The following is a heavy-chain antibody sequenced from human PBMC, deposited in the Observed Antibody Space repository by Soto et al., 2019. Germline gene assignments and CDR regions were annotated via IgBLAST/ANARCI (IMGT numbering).Heavy chain of an antibody. V-gene: IGHV2-5*02. CDR3: APSRPPRLLDY. CDR1: GFSLGTSGVG. D-gene: IGHD6-6*01. Sequence: QITLKESGPTLVKPTQTLTLTCTFSGFSLGTSGVGVGWIRQPPGKALEWLALIYWDDDKRYSPSLNSRLTITKDTSKNQVVLTMTNMDPVDTDTYYCAPSRPPRLLDYWGQGTLVTVSS. CDR2: IYWDDDK. J-gene: IGHJ4*02.